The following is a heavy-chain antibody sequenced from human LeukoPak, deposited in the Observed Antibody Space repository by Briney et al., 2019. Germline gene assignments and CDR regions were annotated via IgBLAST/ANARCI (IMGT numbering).Heavy chain of an antibody. CDR3: ARAYHYDSSGYHSIDAFDI. V-gene: IGHV3-48*03. D-gene: IGHD3-22*01. CDR2: ISSSGGTI. J-gene: IGHJ3*02. CDR1: GFTFSSYE. Sequence: PGGSLRLSCAASGFTFSSYEMNWVRQAPGKGLEWVSYISSSGGTIYYADSVKGRFTISRDNYKNTLYLQMNSLRAEDTAVYYCARAYHYDSSGYHSIDAFDIWGQGTMVTVSS.